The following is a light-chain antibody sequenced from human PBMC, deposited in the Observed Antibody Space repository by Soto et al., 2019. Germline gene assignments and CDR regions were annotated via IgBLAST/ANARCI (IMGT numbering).Light chain of an antibody. CDR2: AAV. Sequence: EIVLTQSPGTLSLSPGERATLSCRASQTITTSSLSWYQQKPGQAPRLVIYAAVSGATDSPDRFSGSGSGPDFTLTISRLQPEDFAVYYCQHYGNSSYTFGQGTKVEIK. CDR1: QTITTSS. V-gene: IGKV3-20*01. CDR3: QHYGNSSYT. J-gene: IGKJ2*01.